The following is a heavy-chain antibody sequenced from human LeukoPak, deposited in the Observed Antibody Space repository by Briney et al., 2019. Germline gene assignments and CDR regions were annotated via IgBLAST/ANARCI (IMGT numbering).Heavy chain of an antibody. CDR2: INPNSGDT. D-gene: IGHD3-10*01. Sequence: ASVKVSCKASGYTLTAYYVHWVRQAPGQGLEWMGRINPNSGDTNYAQEFQGRVTMTRDTSISTAYMELSRLRSDDTAVYYCARAGPPLEFDCWGQRTLVTVSS. J-gene: IGHJ4*02. CDR1: GYTLTAYY. CDR3: ARAGPPLEFDC. V-gene: IGHV1-2*06.